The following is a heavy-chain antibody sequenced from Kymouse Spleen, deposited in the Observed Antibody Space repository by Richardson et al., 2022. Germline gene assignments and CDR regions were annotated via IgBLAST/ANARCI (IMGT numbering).Heavy chain of an antibody. CDR1: GFTFSSYW. D-gene: IGHD5-18,IGHD5-18*01. CDR2: INSDGSST. V-gene: IGHV3-74*01. J-gene: IGHJ6*02. CDR3: ARGPVDTAMVYYYYGMDV. Sequence: EVQLVESGGGLVQPGGSLRLSCAASGFTFSSYWMHWVRQAPGKGLVWVSRINSDGSSTSYADSVKGRFTISRDNAKNTLYLQMNSLRAEDTAVYYCARGPVDTAMVYYYYGMDVWGQGTTVTVSS.